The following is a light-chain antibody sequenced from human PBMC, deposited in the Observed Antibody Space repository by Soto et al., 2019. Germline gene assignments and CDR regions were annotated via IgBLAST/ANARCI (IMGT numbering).Light chain of an antibody. CDR1: QGINSW. J-gene: IGKJ1*01. V-gene: IGKV1-12*01. CDR3: QQSNSLPPT. Sequence: DIQMTQSPSSVSASVGDRVTITCRASQGINSWLAWYQQQPGKAPKLLIYGASQLQNGVPSRFSGSRSGTDFTLTISSLQPEDFGTFYCQQSNSLPPTFGQGTKVDIK. CDR2: GAS.